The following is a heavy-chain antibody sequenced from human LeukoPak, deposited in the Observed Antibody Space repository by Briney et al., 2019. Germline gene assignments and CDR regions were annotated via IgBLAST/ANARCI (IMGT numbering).Heavy chain of an antibody. D-gene: IGHD6-13*01. V-gene: IGHV4-59*01. CDR2: IYYSGST. Sequence: SETLSLTCTASGGSISSYYWSWIRQPPGKGLEWIGYIYYSGSTNYNPSLKSRVTISVDTSKNQFSLKLSSVTAADTAVYYCARSRIAAAETYFDYWGQGTLVTVSS. J-gene: IGHJ4*02. CDR3: ARSRIAAAETYFDY. CDR1: GGSISSYY.